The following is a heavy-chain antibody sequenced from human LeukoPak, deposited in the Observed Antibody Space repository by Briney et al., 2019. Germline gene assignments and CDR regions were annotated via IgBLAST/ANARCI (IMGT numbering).Heavy chain of an antibody. V-gene: IGHV4-59*01. CDR2: IYYSGST. Sequence: SETLSLTCTASGGSISSYYWSWIRQPPGKGLEWIGYIYYSGSTNYNPSLKSRVTISVDTSKNQFSLKLSSVTAADTAVYYCARAVEYQLPHAFDIWGQGTMVTVSS. CDR3: ARAVEYQLPHAFDI. CDR1: GGSISSYY. D-gene: IGHD2-2*01. J-gene: IGHJ3*02.